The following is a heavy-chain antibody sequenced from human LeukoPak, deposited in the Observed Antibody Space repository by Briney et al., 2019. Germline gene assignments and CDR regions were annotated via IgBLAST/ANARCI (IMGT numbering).Heavy chain of an antibody. D-gene: IGHD5-24*01. CDR2: TYYNSNWYK. J-gene: IGHJ4*02. Sequence: SQTLSLTCAISGDSVSTNSAGWNWIRQSQWRGLEWLGRTYYNSNWYKDYAASVKSRITINPDTSKNQFSLQLNSVTPEDTAVYYCARGWLQSGFDYWGQGTLVTVSS. V-gene: IGHV6-1*01. CDR1: GDSVSTNSAG. CDR3: ARGWLQSGFDY.